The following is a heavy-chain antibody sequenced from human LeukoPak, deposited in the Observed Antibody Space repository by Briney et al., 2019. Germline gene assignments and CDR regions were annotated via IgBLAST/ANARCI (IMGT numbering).Heavy chain of an antibody. J-gene: IGHJ3*02. CDR1: GFTFSSYS. CDR2: ISSSSSYI. D-gene: IGHD3-22*01. Sequence: GGSLRLSCAASGFTFSSYSMNWVRQAPGKGLEWVSSISSSSSYIYYADSVKGRFTISRDNAKNSLYLQMNSLRAEDTAVYYCGRDVIDTMIVVVIRPNVFDIGAKGTMVTVSS. CDR3: GRDVIDTMIVVVIRPNVFDI. V-gene: IGHV3-21*01.